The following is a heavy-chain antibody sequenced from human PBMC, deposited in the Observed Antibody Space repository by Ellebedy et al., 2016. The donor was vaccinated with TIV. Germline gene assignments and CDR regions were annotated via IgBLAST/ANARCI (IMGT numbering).Heavy chain of an antibody. V-gene: IGHV3-48*03. J-gene: IGHJ4*02. CDR2: ISSSDSGI. D-gene: IGHD1-26*01. CDR1: GFTFDGYA. CDR3: AREGYSGYLDY. Sequence: PGGSLRLSCAASGFTFDGYAIHWVRRAPGKGLEWVSYISSSDSGIYYADSVKGRFTMSRDNAKNSLSLQMNSLRAEDTAVYFCAREGYSGYLDYWGQGTLVTVSS.